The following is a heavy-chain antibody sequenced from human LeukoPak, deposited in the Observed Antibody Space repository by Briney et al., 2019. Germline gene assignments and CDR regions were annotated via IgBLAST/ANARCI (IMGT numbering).Heavy chain of an antibody. CDR3: ARELEIAVAGTLGY. CDR1: GFTFSSYA. J-gene: IGHJ4*02. V-gene: IGHV3-33*01. Sequence: GGSLRLSCAASGFTFSSYAMHWVRQAPGKGLEGVAVIWYDGSNKYYADSVKGRFTIPRDHSKNTLYLQMKSLRAEDTAVYYCARELEIAVAGTLGYWGQGTLVTVSS. D-gene: IGHD6-19*01. CDR2: IWYDGSNK.